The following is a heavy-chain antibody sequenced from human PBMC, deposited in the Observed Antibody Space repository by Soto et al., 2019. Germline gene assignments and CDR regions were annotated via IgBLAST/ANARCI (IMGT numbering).Heavy chain of an antibody. D-gene: IGHD2-2*01. CDR3: AKEGCGSTSCYSRGGYGMDV. CDR1: GFTFSSYA. CDR2: ISGSGGST. Sequence: HPGGSLRLSCAASGFTFSSYAMSWVRQAPGKGLEWVSAISGSGGSTYYADSVKGRFTISRDNSKNTLYLQMNSLRAEDTAVYYCAKEGCGSTSCYSRGGYGMDVWGQGTTVTVSS. V-gene: IGHV3-23*01. J-gene: IGHJ6*02.